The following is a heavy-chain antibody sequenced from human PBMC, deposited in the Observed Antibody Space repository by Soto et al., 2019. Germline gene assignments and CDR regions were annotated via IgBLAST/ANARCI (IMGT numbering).Heavy chain of an antibody. CDR2: VWYDGSDE. J-gene: IGHJ4*02. D-gene: IGHD6-13*01. Sequence: GGSLRLSCAASGFTFSTYGMHWVRQAPGKGLERVAVVWYDGSDEYYADSVKGRFTISRDNSQNTVYLKMNSLRAEDTVVFYCARDRRQSSSRYGYFASWGQGTPVTVSS. CDR1: GFTFSTYG. V-gene: IGHV3-33*01. CDR3: ARDRRQSSSRYGYFAS.